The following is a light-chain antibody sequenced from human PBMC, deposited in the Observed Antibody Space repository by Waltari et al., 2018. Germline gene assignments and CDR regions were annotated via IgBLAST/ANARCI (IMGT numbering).Light chain of an antibody. CDR1: QGICCW. Sequence: DIQMTQSPSTLSASVGDGLTITCRASQGICCWLAWYLLTPGKTPKLLIAKASALQTWVPLRCRGSGYGTEFTLTISRLQPDDFAIYDGQKYDSSPGNFGQGTKLEIK. CDR3: QKYDSSPGN. J-gene: IGKJ2*01. V-gene: IGKV1-5*03. CDR2: KAS.